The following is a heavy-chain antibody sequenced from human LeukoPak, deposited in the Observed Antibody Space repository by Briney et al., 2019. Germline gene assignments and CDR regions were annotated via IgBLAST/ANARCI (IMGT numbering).Heavy chain of an antibody. J-gene: IGHJ4*02. CDR1: GFTFSSYG. V-gene: IGHV3-33*01. CDR3: ARSRELGSGSYDSYYFDY. Sequence: GGSLRLSCAASGFTFSSYGMHWVRQAPGKGLEWVAIIWYDGSNKYYAYSVKGRFTISRDNSKNTLYLQMNSLRAEDTAVYYCARSRELGSGSYDSYYFDYWGQGTLVTVSS. D-gene: IGHD3-10*01. CDR2: IWYDGSNK.